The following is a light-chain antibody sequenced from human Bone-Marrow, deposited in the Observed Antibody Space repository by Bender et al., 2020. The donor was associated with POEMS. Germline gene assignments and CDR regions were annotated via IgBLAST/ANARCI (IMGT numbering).Light chain of an antibody. Sequence: QSALTQPASVSGSPGQSITISCTGTSSDIGGYNSVSWFQQHPDKAPKLIVSDVSHRPSGVSDRFFGSKSGNTASLTISGLQPEDEADYYYSSYGGYNNLLFGGGTKLTVL. V-gene: IGLV2-14*03. CDR1: SSDIGGYNS. J-gene: IGLJ3*02. CDR3: SSYGGYNNLL. CDR2: DVS.